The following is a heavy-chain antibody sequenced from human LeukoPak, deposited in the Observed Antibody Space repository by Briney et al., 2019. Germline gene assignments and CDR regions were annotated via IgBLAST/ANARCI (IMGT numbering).Heavy chain of an antibody. CDR2: ISYDGSNK. J-gene: IGHJ4*02. D-gene: IGHD3-9*01. Sequence: GRSLRLSCAASGFTFSSYGMHWVRQAPGKGLEWVAVISYDGSNKYYADSVKGRFTISRDNSKNTLYLQMNSLRAEDTAVYYCAKDHHLRYFDWLYLFDYWGQGTLVTVSS. CDR3: AKDHHLRYFDWLYLFDY. V-gene: IGHV3-30*18. CDR1: GFTFSSYG.